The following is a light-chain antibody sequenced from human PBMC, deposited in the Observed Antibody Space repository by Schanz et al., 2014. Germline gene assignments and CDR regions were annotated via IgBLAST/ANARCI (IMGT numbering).Light chain of an antibody. J-gene: IGKJ4*01. CDR2: ATS. V-gene: IGKV3-20*01. Sequence: EIVLTQSPGTLSLSPGERATLSCRASQIVSSSYIAWYQQEPGQAPRLLIYATSSRATGTPVRFSGSGSRTDFTLTINRLEPEDFAVYYCQQYGNSPLTFGGGTKVEIK. CDR1: QIVSSSY. CDR3: QQYGNSPLT.